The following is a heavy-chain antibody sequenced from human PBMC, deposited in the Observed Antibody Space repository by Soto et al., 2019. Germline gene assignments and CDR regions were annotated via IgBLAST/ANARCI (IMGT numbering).Heavy chain of an antibody. V-gene: IGHV3-23*01. CDR2: ISGSGSNT. CDR3: AKDRPVDY. J-gene: IGHJ4*02. Sequence: TGGSLRLSCAASGFTFSTYAMSWVRQAPGKGLEWVSVISGSGSNTYYAGSVKGRFTISRDNSKNTLYLQMNSLRAEDTAVYYCAKDRPVDYWGQGTLVTVSS. CDR1: GFTFSTYA. D-gene: IGHD2-2*01.